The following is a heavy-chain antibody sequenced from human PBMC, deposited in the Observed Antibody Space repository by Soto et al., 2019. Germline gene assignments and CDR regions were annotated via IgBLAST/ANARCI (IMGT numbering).Heavy chain of an antibody. CDR1: GGSISSGGYS. J-gene: IGHJ3*02. D-gene: IGHD2-21*01. CDR2: IYHSGST. Sequence: SETLSLTCAVSGGSISSGGYSLSWIRQPPGKGLEWIGYIYHSGSTYYNPSLKSRVTISVDRSKNQFSLKLSSVTAADTAVYYCARGAQVVRDAFDIWGQGTMVTVSS. V-gene: IGHV4-30-2*01. CDR3: ARGAQVVRDAFDI.